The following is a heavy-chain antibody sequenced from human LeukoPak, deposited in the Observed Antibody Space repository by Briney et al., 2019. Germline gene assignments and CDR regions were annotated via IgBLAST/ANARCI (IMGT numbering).Heavy chain of an antibody. Sequence: GGSLRLSCAASGFTFSSYAMSWVRQAPGKGLEWVSAISGSGGSTYYADSVKGRFTISRDNSKNTLYLQMNSLRAEDTAVYYCAKEYSSSWYGTGYYYYYGMDVWGQGTTVTVPS. V-gene: IGHV3-23*01. D-gene: IGHD6-13*01. CDR3: AKEYSSSWYGTGYYYYYGMDV. CDR1: GFTFSSYA. CDR2: ISGSGGST. J-gene: IGHJ6*02.